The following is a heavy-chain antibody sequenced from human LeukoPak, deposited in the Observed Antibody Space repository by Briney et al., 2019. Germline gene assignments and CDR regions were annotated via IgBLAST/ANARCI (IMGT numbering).Heavy chain of an antibody. Sequence: KPGGSLRLCCAASGFTFSSYSMNWVRQAPGKGLEWVSTISSRSTYIYYADSVKGRFTISRDNAQNSLCLQMNSLRAEDTAVYYCTRDQSLGQPEVFDIWGQGTMVTVSS. CDR2: ISSRSTYI. V-gene: IGHV3-21*01. CDR3: TRDQSLGQPEVFDI. D-gene: IGHD1-14*01. CDR1: GFTFSSYS. J-gene: IGHJ3*02.